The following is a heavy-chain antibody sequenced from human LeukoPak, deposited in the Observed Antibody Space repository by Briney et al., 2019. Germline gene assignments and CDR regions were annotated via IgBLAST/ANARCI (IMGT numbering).Heavy chain of an antibody. CDR2: ISGFGGST. V-gene: IGHV3-23*01. D-gene: IGHD2-15*01. Sequence: QPGGSLTLSCSASGFVSFTSAMSWVRQAPGKGLEWVSTISGFGGSTFYADSVKGRFTISRDNSKNTLYLQMNSLRAEDTAVYYCAKDIWVVAVGSEYYFDYWGQGTLVTVSS. J-gene: IGHJ4*02. CDR3: AKDIWVVAVGSEYYFDY. CDR1: GFVSFTSA.